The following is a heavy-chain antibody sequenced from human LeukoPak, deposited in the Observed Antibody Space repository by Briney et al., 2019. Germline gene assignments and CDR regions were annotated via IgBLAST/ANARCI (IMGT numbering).Heavy chain of an antibody. CDR2: IKQDGSEK. Sequence: GGSLRLSCEASGFTFSRYSMTWVRQVPGKGLEWVANIKQDGSEKYYVDSVKGRFTISRDNAKNSLYLQMNSLRDEDTAVYYCARVGGEYVVSDYWGQGTLVAVSS. CDR1: GFTFSRYS. CDR3: ARVGGEYVVSDY. D-gene: IGHD3-16*01. J-gene: IGHJ4*02. V-gene: IGHV3-7*01.